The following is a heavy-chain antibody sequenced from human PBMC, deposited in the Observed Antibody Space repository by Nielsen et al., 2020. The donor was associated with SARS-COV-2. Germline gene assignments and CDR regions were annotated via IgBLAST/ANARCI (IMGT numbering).Heavy chain of an antibody. D-gene: IGHD2-2*01. Sequence: GESLKISCAASGFTFSGYDMHWVRQATGKGLEWVSGIGTSADTYYPDSVKGRFTISRDDAKSSLYLQMNSLSAGDTAVYYCARAILCSSTTCFVGGDFDYWGQGTLVTVSS. CDR1: GFTFSGYD. J-gene: IGHJ4*02. V-gene: IGHV3-13*04. CDR3: ARAILCSSTTCFVGGDFDY. CDR2: IGTSADT.